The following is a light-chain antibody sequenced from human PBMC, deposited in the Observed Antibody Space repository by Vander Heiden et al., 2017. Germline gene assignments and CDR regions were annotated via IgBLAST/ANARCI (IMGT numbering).Light chain of an antibody. CDR2: EVS. V-gene: IGLV2-14*01. J-gene: IGLJ2*01. CDR3: SSYTSSSTVV. CDR1: SSDVGSYNY. Sequence: QSALPHPASVSGSPGQSITIPCTGTSSDVGSYNYAPWYQHHPGKAPKLMIYEVSNRPSGVSNRFSGSKSGNTASLTISELQAEDEADYFCSSYTSSSTVVFGGGTKLTVL.